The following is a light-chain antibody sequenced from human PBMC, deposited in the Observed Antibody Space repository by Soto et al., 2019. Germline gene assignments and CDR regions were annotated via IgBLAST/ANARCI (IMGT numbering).Light chain of an antibody. CDR1: NNDVGAYNY. J-gene: IGLJ3*02. Sequence: QSALTQPASVSGSPGQSITISCAGSNNDVGAYNYVSWYQQHPGKAPKLIIFDVSNRPSGVSDRFSASKSVNTASLTISGLQAEDEADYYCSSFTTSATLVFGGGTKLTVL. CDR2: DVS. CDR3: SSFTTSATLV. V-gene: IGLV2-14*03.